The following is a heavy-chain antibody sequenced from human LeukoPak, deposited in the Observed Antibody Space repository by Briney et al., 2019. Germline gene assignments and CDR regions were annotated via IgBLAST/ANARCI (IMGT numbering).Heavy chain of an antibody. V-gene: IGHV4-34*01. CDR3: ARLSVAEVARIRYHFCGMDV. J-gene: IGHJ6*02. Sequence: SETLSLTCAVYGGSLNGYYWSWLRQAPGKGLEWVAGINHSGSTNYNPSLKSRVTMTVDTSKYQFSLRLSSVPAADTAVYYCARLSVAEVARIRYHFCGMDVWGRGTTVSVS. D-gene: IGHD6-6*01. CDR1: GGSLNGYY. CDR2: INHSGST.